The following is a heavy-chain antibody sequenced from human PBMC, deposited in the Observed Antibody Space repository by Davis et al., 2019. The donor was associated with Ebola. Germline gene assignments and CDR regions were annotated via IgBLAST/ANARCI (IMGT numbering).Heavy chain of an antibody. J-gene: IGHJ2*01. Sequence: AASVKVSCKASGYTFTSYAMHWVRQAPGQRLEWMGWINAGNGNTKYSQKFRGRVTITRDTSASTAYMELSSLRSEDTAVYYCARPAGRGYDSYWYFDLWGRGTLVTVSS. D-gene: IGHD5-12*01. CDR3: ARPAGRGYDSYWYFDL. CDR1: GYTFTSYA. V-gene: IGHV1-3*01. CDR2: INAGNGNT.